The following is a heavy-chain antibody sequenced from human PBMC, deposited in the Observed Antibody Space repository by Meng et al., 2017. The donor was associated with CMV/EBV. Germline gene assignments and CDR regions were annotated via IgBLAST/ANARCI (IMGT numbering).Heavy chain of an antibody. CDR1: GGTFSSYA. J-gene: IGHJ6*02. CDR3: ATEYSPEWYYYGMDV. CDR2: IIPILGIA. Sequence: SVKVSCKASGGTFSSYAISWVRQAPGQGLEWMGGIIPILGIANYAQKFQGRVTITADKSTSTAYMELSSLRSEDTAVYYCATEYSPEWYYYGMDVWGQGTTVTVSS. V-gene: IGHV1-69*10. D-gene: IGHD5-18*01.